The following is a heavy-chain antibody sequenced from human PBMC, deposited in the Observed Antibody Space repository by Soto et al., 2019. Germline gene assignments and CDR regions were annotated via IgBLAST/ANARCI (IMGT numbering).Heavy chain of an antibody. CDR2: ISSSSSYI. V-gene: IGHV3-21*01. CDR1: GFTFSSYS. D-gene: IGHD2-2*01. Sequence: EVQLVESGGGLVKPGGSLRLSCAASGFTFSSYSMNWVRQAPGKGLEWVSSISSSSSYIYYADSVKGRFTISRDNAKNSLYLQMNTLRAEDTAVYYCARELMRYCSSTSCYGFDYWGQGTLVPVSS. CDR3: ARELMRYCSSTSCYGFDY. J-gene: IGHJ4*02.